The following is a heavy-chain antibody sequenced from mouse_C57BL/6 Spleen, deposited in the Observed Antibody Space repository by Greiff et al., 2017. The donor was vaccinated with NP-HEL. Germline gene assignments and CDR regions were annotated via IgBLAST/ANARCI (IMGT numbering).Heavy chain of an antibody. CDR2: IDPEDGDT. Sequence: EVQLQQSGAELVKPGASVKLSCTASGFNIKDYYMHWVKQRTEQGLEWIGRIDPEDGDTKYAPNFQGKATITADTSSNTAYLQLSSLTSEDTAVYYCAIRDVWDYFDYWGQGTTLTVSS. D-gene: IGHD3-3*01. V-gene: IGHV14-2*01. CDR3: AIRDVWDYFDY. J-gene: IGHJ2*01. CDR1: GFNIKDYY.